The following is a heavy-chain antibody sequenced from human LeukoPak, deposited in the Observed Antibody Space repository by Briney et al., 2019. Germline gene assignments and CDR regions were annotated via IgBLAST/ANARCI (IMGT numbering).Heavy chain of an antibody. CDR1: GVSFGSSTYY. Sequence: SETLSLTCTVSGVSFGSSTYYWCWVRQSPGKGLEWIGVISYGGSTSYNPSLKNRVTMSVDTSNNQFSLRLKSVTASDTAIYYCARLALRLGELSLYRDFDFWGQGTLVTVSS. CDR2: ISYGGST. D-gene: IGHD3-16*01. CDR3: ARLALRLGELSLYRDFDF. J-gene: IGHJ4*02. V-gene: IGHV4-39*01.